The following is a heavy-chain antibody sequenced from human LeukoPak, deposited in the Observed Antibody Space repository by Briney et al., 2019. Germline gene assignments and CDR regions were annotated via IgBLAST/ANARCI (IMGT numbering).Heavy chain of an antibody. V-gene: IGHV4-59*08. CDR3: ARRVRDPYYYYYYMDV. CDR1: GASISSSY. J-gene: IGHJ6*03. Sequence: SETLSLTCTVSGASISSSYWDWIRQPPGKGLEWIGYVYYSGSTNYNPSLKSRVTISVDTSKNQFSLKLSSVTAADTAVYYCARRVRDPYYYYYYMDVWGKGTTVTVSS. CDR2: VYYSGST.